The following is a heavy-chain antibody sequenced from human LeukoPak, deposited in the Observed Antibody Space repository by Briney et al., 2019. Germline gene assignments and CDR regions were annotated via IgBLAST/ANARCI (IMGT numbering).Heavy chain of an antibody. CDR1: GYTFTSYD. CDR3: ARVVRRGSYYSMVY. V-gene: IGHV1-8*01. D-gene: IGHD1-26*01. CDR2: MNPNSGNT. Sequence: AASVTVSCTASGYTFTSYDINWVRQATGQGLEWMGWMNPNSGNTGYAQKFQGRVTMTRNTSISTAYMELSSLRSEDTAVYYCARVVRRGSYYSMVYWGQGTLVTVSS. J-gene: IGHJ4*02.